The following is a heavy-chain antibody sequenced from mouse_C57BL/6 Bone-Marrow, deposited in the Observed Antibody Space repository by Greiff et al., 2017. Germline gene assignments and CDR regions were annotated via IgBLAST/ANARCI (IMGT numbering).Heavy chain of an antibody. CDR2: IWSGGST. V-gene: IGHV2-2*01. Sequence: QVQLQQSGPGLVQPSQSLSITCTVSGFSLTSYGVHWVRQSPGKGLEWLGVIWSGGSTDYNAAFISRLSISKDNSKSQVFFKMNRLQADDTAIYYCASQAYYYGSRGGAMDYWGQGTSVTVSS. J-gene: IGHJ4*01. D-gene: IGHD1-1*01. CDR3: ASQAYYYGSRGGAMDY. CDR1: GFSLTSYG.